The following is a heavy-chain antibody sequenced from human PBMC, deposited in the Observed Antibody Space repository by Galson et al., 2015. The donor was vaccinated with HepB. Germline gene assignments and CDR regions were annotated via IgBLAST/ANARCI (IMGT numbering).Heavy chain of an antibody. Sequence: SVKVSCKASGGTFSSYTISWVRQAPGQGLEWMGRIIPILGIANYAQKFQGRVTITADKSTSTAYMELSSLRSEDTAVYYCARAHDYGDYVAAFDIWGQGTMVTVSS. CDR1: GGTFSSYT. CDR2: IIPILGIA. J-gene: IGHJ3*02. D-gene: IGHD4-17*01. CDR3: ARAHDYGDYVAAFDI. V-gene: IGHV1-69*02.